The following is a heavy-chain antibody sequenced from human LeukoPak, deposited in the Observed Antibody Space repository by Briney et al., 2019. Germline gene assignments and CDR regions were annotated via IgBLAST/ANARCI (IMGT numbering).Heavy chain of an antibody. CDR1: GFTVSSNY. CDR2: IYSGGST. CDR3: VKDLGHSSGWYPLGY. J-gene: IGHJ4*02. D-gene: IGHD6-19*01. Sequence: GGSLRLSCAASGFTVSSNYMSWVRQAPGKGLEWVSVIYSGGSTYYADSVKGRFTISRDNSKNTLYLQMNSLRAGDTAVYYCVKDLGHSSGWYPLGYWGQGTLVTVSS. V-gene: IGHV3-53*01.